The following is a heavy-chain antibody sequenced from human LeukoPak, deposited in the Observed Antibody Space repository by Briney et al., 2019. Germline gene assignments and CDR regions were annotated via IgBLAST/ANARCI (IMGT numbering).Heavy chain of an antibody. V-gene: IGHV1-69*04. D-gene: IGHD6-13*01. CDR1: GGTFSSYA. CDR3: AREEQLDYYYGMDV. CDR2: IIPILGIA. Sequence: SVKVSCKASGGTFSSYAISWVRQAPGQGLEWMGRIIPILGIANYAQKFQGRVTITAGKSTSTAYMELSSLRSEDTAVYYCAREEQLDYYYGMDVWGQGTTVTVSS. J-gene: IGHJ6*02.